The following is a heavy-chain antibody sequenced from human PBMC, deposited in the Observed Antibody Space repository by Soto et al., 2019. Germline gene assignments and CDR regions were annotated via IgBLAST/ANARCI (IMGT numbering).Heavy chain of an antibody. CDR1: GFTFSSYA. CDR3: AKDVPGYCSSTSWQRGFVP. V-gene: IGHV3-23*01. Sequence: GGSLRLSCAASGFTFSSYAMSWVRQAPGKGLEWVSAISGSGGSTYYADSVKGRFTISRDNSKNKLYLQMNSLRAEDTAVYYCAKDVPGYCSSTSWQRGFVPWGQEPLVTVA. J-gene: IGHJ5*02. D-gene: IGHD2-2*01. CDR2: ISGSGGST.